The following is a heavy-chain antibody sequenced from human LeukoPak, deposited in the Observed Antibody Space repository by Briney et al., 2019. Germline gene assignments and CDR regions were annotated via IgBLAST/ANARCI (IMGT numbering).Heavy chain of an antibody. Sequence: SETLSLTCTVSGDSIKSSSYYWAWVRQPPGKGLEWIASIYYSGTTYYNPSLKSRVTISLDTSRNQHSLKLSSVTAADTGIYYCESGTPQRWSSFWGQGTLVTVSS. CDR2: IYYSGTT. CDR3: ESGTPQRWSSF. J-gene: IGHJ4*02. CDR1: GDSIKSSSYY. V-gene: IGHV4-39*07. D-gene: IGHD3-10*01.